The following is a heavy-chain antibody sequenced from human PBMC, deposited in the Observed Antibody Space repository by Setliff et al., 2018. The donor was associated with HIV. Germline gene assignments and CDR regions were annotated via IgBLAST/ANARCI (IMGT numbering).Heavy chain of an antibody. D-gene: IGHD2-21*02. CDR2: IYFSGSA. V-gene: IGHV4-31*01. CDR3: ARGRVFCDGDSCYHFDY. Sequence: PSETLSLTCTVSGDSITSGNSFWSWIRQSPGKGLEWIGYIYFSGSATHNPTLKSPVSISVDTSKNQFYLTITSVTAADTAVYYCARGRVFCDGDSCYHFDYWDRGILVTVSS. J-gene: IGHJ4*02. CDR1: GDSITSGNSF.